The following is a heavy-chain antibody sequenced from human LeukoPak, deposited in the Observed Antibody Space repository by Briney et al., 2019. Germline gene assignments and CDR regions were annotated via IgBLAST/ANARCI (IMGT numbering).Heavy chain of an antibody. V-gene: IGHV5-51*01. CDR3: ARRFQSGGYAYYFDY. J-gene: IGHJ4*02. CDR1: GYSFPTYW. D-gene: IGHD5-12*01. CDR2: IYPGDSDT. Sequence: GESLKISCKGSGYSFPTYWIGWVRQMPGKGLEWMGIIYPGDSDTRYSPSFQGQVTISADKSISTAYLQWSSLKASDTAMYYCARRFQSGGYAYYFDYWGQGTLVTVSS.